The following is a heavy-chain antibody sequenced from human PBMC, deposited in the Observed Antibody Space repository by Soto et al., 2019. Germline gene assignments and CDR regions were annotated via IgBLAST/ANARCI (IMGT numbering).Heavy chain of an antibody. CDR1: GGSISSSSYY. D-gene: IGHD3-22*01. V-gene: IGHV4-39*01. Sequence: SETLSLTCTVSGGSISSSSYYWGWIRQPPGKGLEWIGSIYYSGSTYYDPSLKSRVTISVDTSKNQFSLKLSSVTAADTAVYYCARRHELYYYDSSGYYGTGVAFDIWGQGTMVTVS. J-gene: IGHJ3*02. CDR2: IYYSGST. CDR3: ARRHELYYYDSSGYYGTGVAFDI.